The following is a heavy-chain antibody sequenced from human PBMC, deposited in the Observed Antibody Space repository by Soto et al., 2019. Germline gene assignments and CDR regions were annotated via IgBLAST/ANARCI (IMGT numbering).Heavy chain of an antibody. V-gene: IGHV1-69*01. CDR3: ARADYYDSSGYYPFYWYFDL. CDR1: GGTFSSYA. D-gene: IGHD3-22*01. CDR2: IIPIFGTA. J-gene: IGHJ2*01. Sequence: QVQLVQSGAEVKKPGSSVKVSCKASGGTFSSYAISWVRQAPGQGLEWMGGIIPIFGTANYAQKFQGRVTITADESTSTAYMELSSLRSEDTAVYYCARADYYDSSGYYPFYWYFDLWGRGTLVTVSS.